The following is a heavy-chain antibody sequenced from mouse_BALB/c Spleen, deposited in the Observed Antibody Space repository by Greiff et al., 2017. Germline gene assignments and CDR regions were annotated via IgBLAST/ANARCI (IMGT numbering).Heavy chain of an antibody. CDR2: INSNGGST. V-gene: IGHV5-6-3*01. CDR1: GFTFSSYG. D-gene: IGHD2-4*01. J-gene: IGHJ3*01. Sequence: EVKLVESGGGLVQPGGSLKLSCAASGFTFSSYGMSWVRQTPDKRLELVATINSNGGSTYYPDSVKGRFTISRDNAKNTLYLQMSSLKSEDTAMYYCARDGTITTPRAYWGQGTLVTVSA. CDR3: ARDGTITTPRAY.